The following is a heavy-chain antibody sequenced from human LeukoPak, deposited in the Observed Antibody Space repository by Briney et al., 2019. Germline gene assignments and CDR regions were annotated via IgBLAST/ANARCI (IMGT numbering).Heavy chain of an antibody. J-gene: IGHJ4*02. CDR3: ARRRDDSSGYYDYYFDY. CDR2: IYYSGST. D-gene: IGHD3-22*01. Sequence: SETLSLTCTVSGGSISSYYWNWIRQPPGKGLEWIGYIYYSGSTNYNPSLKSRVTISVDTSKNQFSLKLSSVTAADTAVYYCARRRDDSSGYYDYYFDYWGQGTLVTVSS. V-gene: IGHV4-59*08. CDR1: GGSISSYY.